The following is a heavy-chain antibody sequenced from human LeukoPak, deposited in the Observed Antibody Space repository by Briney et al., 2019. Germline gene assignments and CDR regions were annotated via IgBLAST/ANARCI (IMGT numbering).Heavy chain of an antibody. CDR3: TRDYEGDIVLRFDH. D-gene: IGHD2-8*01. J-gene: IGHJ5*02. CDR2: IRSKAYGGTT. V-gene: IGHV3-49*04. CDR1: GFTFGDYA. Sequence: GRSLRLSCTASGFTFGDYAMSWVRQAPGKGLEWVGFIRSKAYGGTTEYAASVKGRFTISRDDSKSIAYLQMNSLKTEDTAVYYCTRDYEGDIVLRFDHWGQGTLVTVSS.